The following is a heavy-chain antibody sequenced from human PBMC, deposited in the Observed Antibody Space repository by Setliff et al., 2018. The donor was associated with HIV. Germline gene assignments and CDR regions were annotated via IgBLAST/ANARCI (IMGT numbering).Heavy chain of an antibody. V-gene: IGHV3-11*01. Sequence: KAGGSLRLSCAASGFTFSDYYISWIRQSPGKGLEWVAYINTGGNVIYYADSVKGRFTISRDNAKNSLFLQMNTLRAEDTAVYYCARDLGVGGPLDSFDIRGQGTMVTVSS. CDR2: INTGGNVI. CDR1: GFTFSDYY. J-gene: IGHJ3*02. D-gene: IGHD1-26*01. CDR3: ARDLGVGGPLDSFDI.